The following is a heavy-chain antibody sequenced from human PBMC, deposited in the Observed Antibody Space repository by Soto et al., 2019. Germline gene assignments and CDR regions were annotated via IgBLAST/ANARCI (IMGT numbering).Heavy chain of an antibody. CDR3: ARGKWLRSSIDY. J-gene: IGHJ4*02. V-gene: IGHV4-34*01. Sequence: SETQSLTSTVYGVNLRGYYWSWIRQSPGKGLEWIGEINHSGSTNYNPSLKSRVTISVDTSKNQFSLKLSSVTAADTAVYYCARGKWLRSSIDYWGQGTLVTVSS. D-gene: IGHD5-12*01. CDR1: GVNLRGYY. CDR2: INHSGST.